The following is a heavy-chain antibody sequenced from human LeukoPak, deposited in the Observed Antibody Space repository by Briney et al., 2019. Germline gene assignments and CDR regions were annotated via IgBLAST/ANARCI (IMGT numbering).Heavy chain of an antibody. J-gene: IGHJ4*02. CDR3: AKGPRLAVAGPKPDY. D-gene: IGHD6-19*01. V-gene: IGHV1-69*04. Sequence: SVKVSCKASEGTFSSYAISWVRQAPGQGLEWMGRIIPIFGIANYAQKFQGRVTITADKSTSTAYMELSSLRAEDTAVYYCAKGPRLAVAGPKPDYWGQGTLVTVSS. CDR2: IIPIFGIA. CDR1: EGTFSSYA.